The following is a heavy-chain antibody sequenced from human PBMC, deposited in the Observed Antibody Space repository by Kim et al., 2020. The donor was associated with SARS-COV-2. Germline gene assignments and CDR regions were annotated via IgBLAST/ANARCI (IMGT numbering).Heavy chain of an antibody. J-gene: IGHJ2*01. V-gene: IGHV4-34*01. CDR2: HSGST. D-gene: IGHD6-13*01. Sequence: HSGSTTYNPSLKSRVTISVDTSKNQFSLKLSSVTAADTAVYYCASNSLDLWGRGTLVTVSS. CDR3: ASNSLDL.